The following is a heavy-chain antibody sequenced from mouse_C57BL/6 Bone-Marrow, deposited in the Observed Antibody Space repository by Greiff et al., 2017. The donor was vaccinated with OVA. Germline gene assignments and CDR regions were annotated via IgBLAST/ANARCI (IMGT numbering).Heavy chain of an antibody. CDR3: ARSLYGNLFAY. CDR1: GYTFTDYY. D-gene: IGHD2-1*01. J-gene: IGHJ3*01. CDR2: INPYNGGT. Sequence: EVQGVESGPVLVKPGASVKMSCKASGYTFTDYYMNWVKQSHGKSLEWIGVINPYNGGTSYNQKFKGKATLTVDKSSSTAYMELNSLTSEDSAVYYCARSLYGNLFAYWGQGTLVTVSA. V-gene: IGHV1-19*01.